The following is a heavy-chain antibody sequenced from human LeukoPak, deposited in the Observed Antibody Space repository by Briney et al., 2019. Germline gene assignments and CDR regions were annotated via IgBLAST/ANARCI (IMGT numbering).Heavy chain of an antibody. D-gene: IGHD6-13*01. CDR2: ISYDGSNK. J-gene: IGHJ4*02. Sequence: GGSLRLSRAASGFTFSSYGMHWVRQAPGKGLEWVAVISYDGSNKYYADSVKGRFTISRDNSKNTLYLQMNSLRAEDTAVYYCAKEQQLVKGVIDYWGQGTLVTVS. CDR1: GFTFSSYG. CDR3: AKEQQLVKGVIDY. V-gene: IGHV3-30*18.